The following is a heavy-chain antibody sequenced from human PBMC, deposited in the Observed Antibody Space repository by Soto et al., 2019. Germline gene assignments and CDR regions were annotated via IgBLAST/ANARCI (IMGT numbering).Heavy chain of an antibody. D-gene: IGHD6-13*01. V-gene: IGHV4-59*01. CDR3: ARVEVYSSSEGTHYLFQH. Sequence: PSETLSLTCTVSGGSISSYYWSWIRQPPGKGLEWIGYIYYSGSTNYNPSLKSRVTISVDTSKNQFSLKLSSVTAADTAVYYCARVEVYSSSEGTHYLFQHWGQGTLVTVSS. CDR2: IYYSGST. J-gene: IGHJ1*01. CDR1: GGSISSYY.